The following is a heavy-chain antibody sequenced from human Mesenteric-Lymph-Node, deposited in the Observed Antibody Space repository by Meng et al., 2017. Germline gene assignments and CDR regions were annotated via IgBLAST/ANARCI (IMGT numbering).Heavy chain of an antibody. D-gene: IGHD3-22*01. CDR3: ARRSSSGVAFDI. Sequence: GGSLRLSCTASGFIFRNYWMNWVRQTPGKGLEWVANIKPDGTYTHYVDSVKGRFTISRDNAKNSLYLQMNSLRAEDTAVYYCARRSSSGVAFDIWGQGTMVTVSS. CDR1: GFIFRNYW. J-gene: IGHJ3*02. V-gene: IGHV3-7*01. CDR2: IKPDGTYT.